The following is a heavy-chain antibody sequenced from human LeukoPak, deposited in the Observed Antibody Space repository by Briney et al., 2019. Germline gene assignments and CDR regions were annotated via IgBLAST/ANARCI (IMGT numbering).Heavy chain of an antibody. CDR3: ARATPSFRVGSSSFRPMDV. Sequence: PAGSLRLSCEASGFTFSDYYMSWIRQAPVKGLERVSYISSCGSTIYYADSVNGRFTISRDNAKNSLYLQMNSLSAKDTAVYYCARATPSFRVGSSSFRPMDVWGQGTTVTVSS. D-gene: IGHD6-13*01. CDR1: GFTFSDYY. V-gene: IGHV3-11*01. CDR2: ISSCGSTI. J-gene: IGHJ6*02.